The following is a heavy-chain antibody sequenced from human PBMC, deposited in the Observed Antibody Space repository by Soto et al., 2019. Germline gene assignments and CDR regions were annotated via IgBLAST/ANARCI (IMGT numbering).Heavy chain of an antibody. CDR3: AKTRLYDNNDYHRDGFDV. CDR2: ISGDGSAT. CDR1: GFRFWTYS. D-gene: IGHD5-12*01. Sequence: EVKLLESGGGLVQPGASLRLSCAASGFRFWTYSMSWVRQAPVKGLEWVSGISGDGSATSYADSLKGRFTVSRDNSKDTLFLQMNTLRVEDTAVYYCAKTRLYDNNDYHRDGFDVWGPGTAVTVS. V-gene: IGHV3-23*01. J-gene: IGHJ3*01.